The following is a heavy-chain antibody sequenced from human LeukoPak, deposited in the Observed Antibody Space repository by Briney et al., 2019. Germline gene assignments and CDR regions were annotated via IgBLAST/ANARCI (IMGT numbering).Heavy chain of an antibody. CDR3: ARGVLGFGELLYLFDY. CDR2: ISYDGSNK. CDR1: GFTFSSYA. V-gene: IGHV3-30*04. D-gene: IGHD3-10*01. Sequence: GGSLRLSCAASGFTFSSYAMHWVRQAPGKGLEWVAVISYDGSNKYYADSVKGRFTISRDNSKNTLYLQMNSLRAEDTAVYYCARGVLGFGELLYLFDYWGQGTLVTVSS. J-gene: IGHJ4*02.